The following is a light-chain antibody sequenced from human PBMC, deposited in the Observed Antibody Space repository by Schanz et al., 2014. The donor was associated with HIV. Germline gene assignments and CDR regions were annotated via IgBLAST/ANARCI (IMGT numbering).Light chain of an antibody. V-gene: IGLV2-14*03. CDR3: SSYTATNVI. J-gene: IGLJ2*01. CDR2: DVS. CDR1: SSDVGGYNY. Sequence: QSALTQPASVSGSPGQSITISCTGPSSDVGGYNYVSWYQQHPGIAPKLMIYDVSSRPSGVSGRFSGSKSGNTASLTISGLQAEDEADYYCSSYTATNVIFGGGTKLTVL.